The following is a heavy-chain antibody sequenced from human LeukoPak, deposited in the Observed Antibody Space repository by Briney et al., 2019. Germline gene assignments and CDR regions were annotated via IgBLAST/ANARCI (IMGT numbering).Heavy chain of an antibody. D-gene: IGHD3/OR15-3a*01. V-gene: IGHV1-69*13. CDR3: VGLNED. J-gene: IGHJ4*02. CDR1: GGTFSSYA. CDR2: IIPISGTA. Sequence: GASVKVSCKASGGTFSSYAISWVRQAPGQGLEWMGGIIPISGTANYAQKFQGRVTITADESTSTAYMELSSLRSEDMAVYYCVGLNEDWGQGTLVTVSS.